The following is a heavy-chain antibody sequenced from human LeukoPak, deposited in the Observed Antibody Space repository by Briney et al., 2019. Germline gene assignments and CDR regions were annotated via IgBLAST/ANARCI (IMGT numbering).Heavy chain of an antibody. D-gene: IGHD6-13*01. Sequence: GGSLRLSCAASGFTFSSYALSWVRQAPGKGLEWVSAISGSGGSTYYADSVKGRFTISRDNSKNTLYLQMNSLRAEDTAVYYCAKDLLSGIAAAGTLADAFDIWGQGTMVTVSS. V-gene: IGHV3-23*01. J-gene: IGHJ3*02. CDR1: GFTFSSYA. CDR2: ISGSGGST. CDR3: AKDLLSGIAAAGTLADAFDI.